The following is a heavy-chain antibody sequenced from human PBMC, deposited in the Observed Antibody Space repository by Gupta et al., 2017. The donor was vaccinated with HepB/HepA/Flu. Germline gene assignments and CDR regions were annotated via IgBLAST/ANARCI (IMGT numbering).Heavy chain of an antibody. Sequence: QVQLQPWGAGLLKPSATLSLTCAVYGGSFSAYYCSWIRQPPGKGLQWIGEINHSGSTNYNPSLKSRVTISVDTSKNQFSLKLSSVTAADTAVYYCAKTVIVRGVEILTPFNYYYMDVWGKGTTVTVSS. V-gene: IGHV4-34*01. CDR2: INHSGST. CDR1: GGSFSAYY. J-gene: IGHJ6*03. CDR3: AKTVIVRGVEILTPFNYYYMDV. D-gene: IGHD3-10*01.